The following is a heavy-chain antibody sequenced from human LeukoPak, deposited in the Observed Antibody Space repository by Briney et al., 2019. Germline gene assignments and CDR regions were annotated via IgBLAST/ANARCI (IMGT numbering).Heavy chain of an antibody. J-gene: IGHJ5*02. CDR3: ARRGALNHDILTGTYNWFDP. CDR1: GGSFSGYY. V-gene: IGHV4-34*01. D-gene: IGHD3-9*01. Sequence: SETLSLTCAVYGGSFSGYYWSWIRQPPGKGLEWIGEINHSGSTNYNPSLKSRVTISVDTSKNQFSLKLSSVTAADTAVYYCARRGALNHDILTGTYNWFDPWGQGTLVTVSS. CDR2: INHSGST.